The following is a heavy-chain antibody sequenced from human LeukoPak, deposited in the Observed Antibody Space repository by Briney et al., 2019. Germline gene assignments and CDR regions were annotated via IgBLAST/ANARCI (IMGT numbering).Heavy chain of an antibody. CDR2: ISGSGGST. Sequence: GGSLRLSCAASGFTFSSYAMSWVRQAPGKGLEWVSAISGSGGSTYYADSVKGRFTISRDNSKNTLYLQMNSLRAEDTAVYYCASQTRYCSSTSCYTWFDYWGQGTLVTVSS. CDR3: ASQTRYCSSTSCYTWFDY. J-gene: IGHJ4*02. D-gene: IGHD2-2*02. V-gene: IGHV3-23*01. CDR1: GFTFSSYA.